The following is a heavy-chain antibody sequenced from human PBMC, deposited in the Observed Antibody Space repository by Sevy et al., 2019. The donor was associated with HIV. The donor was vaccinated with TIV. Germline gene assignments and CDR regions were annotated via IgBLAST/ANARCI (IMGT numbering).Heavy chain of an antibody. CDR1: GFTVSSNY. J-gene: IGHJ4*02. CDR3: ARGENYYESGAYPH. D-gene: IGHD3-22*01. CDR2: IYRGGST. Sequence: GGSLRLSCAASGFTVSSNYMSWVRQAPGKGLEWVSVIYRGGSTDYADSVKGGSTISRDNSKKLQYLQMNSLRAEDTALYYCARGENYYESGAYPHWGQGTLVTVSS. V-gene: IGHV3-53*01.